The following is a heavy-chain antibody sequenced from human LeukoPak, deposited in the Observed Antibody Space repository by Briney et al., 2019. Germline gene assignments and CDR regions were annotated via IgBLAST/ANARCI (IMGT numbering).Heavy chain of an antibody. CDR1: GFTFSSYA. Sequence: GGSLRLSCAASGFTFSSYAMHWVRQASGKGLEWVAVISYDGSNKYYADSVKGRFTISRDNSKNTLYLQMNSLRAEDTAVYYCARYPNSGSQLPDYYYGMDVWAQGTTVTVSS. J-gene: IGHJ6*02. D-gene: IGHD1-26*01. CDR3: ARYPNSGSQLPDYYYGMDV. CDR2: ISYDGSNK. V-gene: IGHV3-30-3*01.